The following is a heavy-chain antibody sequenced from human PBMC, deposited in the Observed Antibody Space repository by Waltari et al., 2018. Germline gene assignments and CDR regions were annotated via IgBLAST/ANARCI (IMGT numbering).Heavy chain of an antibody. D-gene: IGHD1-1*01. Sequence: EVQLLESGGGLVQPGGSVRRSCATSGFKFSTYVMTWVRQAPGKGLDWVSSISDSGYSTYYADSVKGRFTVSRDTSNNTLFLQMNSLRVEDTAVYYCARQWALPEPLDSWGQGTLVTVSS. CDR2: ISDSGYST. CDR1: GFKFSTYV. J-gene: IGHJ4*02. CDR3: ARQWALPEPLDS. V-gene: IGHV3-23*01.